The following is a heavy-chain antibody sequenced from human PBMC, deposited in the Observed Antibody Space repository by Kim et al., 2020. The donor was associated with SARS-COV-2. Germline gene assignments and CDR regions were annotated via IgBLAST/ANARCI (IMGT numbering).Heavy chain of an antibody. J-gene: IGHJ4*02. CDR2: INSGGGST. D-gene: IGHD6-19*01. Sequence: GGSLRLSCAASGFTFSNYAISWVRQAPGKGLEWVSAINSGGGSTYYADSVKGRFTISRDNSKNTLYLQMNSLRPDDTAVYYCAKDRERGGLAVSYYFDYWGQGTLVTVSS. V-gene: IGHV3-23*01. CDR3: AKDRERGGLAVSYYFDY. CDR1: GFTFSNYA.